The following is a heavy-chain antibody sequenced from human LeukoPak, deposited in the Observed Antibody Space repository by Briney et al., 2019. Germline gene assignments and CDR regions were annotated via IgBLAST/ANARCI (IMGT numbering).Heavy chain of an antibody. D-gene: IGHD2/OR15-2a*01. CDR2: YNHEEGET. J-gene: IGHJ4*02. CDR3: ATDTYGY. V-gene: IGHV1-24*01. Sequence: GPSVSVSCTVSGYTLTELSMHWVRQAPGTGDGWMGGYNHEEGETIYAQKFQGGVTMTEDTSTDTFYMELSSLRPEDTAVYYCATDTYGYWGQGTQVTVSS. CDR1: GYTLTELS.